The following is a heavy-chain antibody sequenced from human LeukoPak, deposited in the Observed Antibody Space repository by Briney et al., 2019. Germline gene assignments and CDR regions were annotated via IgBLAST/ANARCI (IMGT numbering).Heavy chain of an antibody. CDR2: ISYDGSNK. Sequence: PGRSLRLSCAASGFTFSSYGMQWVRQAPGKGLEWVAVISYDGSNKYYADSVKGRFTISRDNSKNTLYLQMNSLRAEDTAVYYCAKDVSYSSSPYYFDYWGQGTLVTVSS. CDR3: AKDVSYSSSPYYFDY. D-gene: IGHD6-13*01. V-gene: IGHV3-30*18. CDR1: GFTFSSYG. J-gene: IGHJ4*02.